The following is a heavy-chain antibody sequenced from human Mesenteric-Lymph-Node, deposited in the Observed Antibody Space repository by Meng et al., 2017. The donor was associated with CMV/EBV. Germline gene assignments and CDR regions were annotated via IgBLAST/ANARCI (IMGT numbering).Heavy chain of an antibody. CDR3: ARNSYGYNWFDP. Sequence: GESLKISCAASGFTFDDYGMSWVRQAPGKGLEWVSGINWNGGSTGYADSVKGRFTISRDNAKNTLYLQMNSLRAEDTALYYCARNSYGYNWFDPWGQGTLVTVSS. V-gene: IGHV3-20*04. J-gene: IGHJ5*02. CDR2: INWNGGST. CDR1: GFTFDDYG. D-gene: IGHD5-18*01.